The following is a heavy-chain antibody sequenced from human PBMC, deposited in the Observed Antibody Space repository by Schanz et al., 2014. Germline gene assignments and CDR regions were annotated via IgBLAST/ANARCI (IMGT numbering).Heavy chain of an antibody. CDR2: IIPSLGLA. Sequence: VQLEQSGAEVKKPGSSVKVSCKASGGTFSSFGINWVRQAPGQGLEWMGRIIPSLGLAKYEQKFQDKVTITADTSTTTAYMELRGLRPEDTAVYYCARDRHECGAECYSVGVFEIWGQGTLVIVSS. D-gene: IGHD2-21*01. V-gene: IGHV1-69*04. J-gene: IGHJ4*02. CDR3: ARDRHECGAECYSVGVFEI. CDR1: GGTFSSFG.